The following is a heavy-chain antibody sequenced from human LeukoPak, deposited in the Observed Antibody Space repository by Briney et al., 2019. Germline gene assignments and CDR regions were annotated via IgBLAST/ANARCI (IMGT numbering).Heavy chain of an antibody. J-gene: IGHJ3*02. CDR2: INWNGGST. V-gene: IGHV3-20*04. Sequence: AGSLRLSCAASGFTFDDYGMSWVRQAPGKWLEWVSGINWNGGSTGYADSVKGRFTISRDNAKNSLYLQMNSLRAEDTALFYCARDHTATGGAFDIWGQGTMVTVSS. D-gene: IGHD2-2*02. CDR3: ARDHTATGGAFDI. CDR1: GFTFDDYG.